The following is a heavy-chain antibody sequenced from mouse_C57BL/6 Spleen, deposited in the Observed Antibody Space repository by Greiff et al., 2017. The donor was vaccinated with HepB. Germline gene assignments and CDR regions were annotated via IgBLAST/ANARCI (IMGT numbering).Heavy chain of an antibody. V-gene: IGHV1-64*01. D-gene: IGHD2-2*01. Sequence: VQLQQPGAELVKPGASVKLSCKASGYTFTSYWMHWVKQRPGQGLEWIGMIHPNSGSTNYNEKFKSKATLTVDKSSSTAYMQLSSLTSEDSAVYYCARNEGYDGWYFDVWGTGTTVTVSS. CDR3: ARNEGYDGWYFDV. J-gene: IGHJ1*03. CDR1: GYTFTSYW. CDR2: IHPNSGST.